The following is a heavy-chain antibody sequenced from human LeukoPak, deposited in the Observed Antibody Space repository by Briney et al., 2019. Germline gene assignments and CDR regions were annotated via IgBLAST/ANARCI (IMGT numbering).Heavy chain of an antibody. D-gene: IGHD1-26*01. CDR1: GFTFDDYA. V-gene: IGHV3-9*01. CDR3: AKDFGSGSYYGGLFDY. CDR2: ISWNSGSI. J-gene: IGHJ4*02. Sequence: GGSLRLSCAASGFTFDDYAMHWVRQAPGKGLEWVSGISWNSGSIGYADSVKGRFTISRDNAKNSLYLQMNSLRAEDTALYYCAKDFGSGSYYGGLFDYWGQGTLVTVSS.